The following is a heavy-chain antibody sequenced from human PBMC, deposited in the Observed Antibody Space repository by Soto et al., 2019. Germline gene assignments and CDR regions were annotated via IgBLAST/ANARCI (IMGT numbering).Heavy chain of an antibody. D-gene: IGHD3-10*01. CDR1: GGTFSSYA. CDR2: IIPIFGTA. J-gene: IGHJ3*02. V-gene: IGHV1-69*13. Sequence: VASVKVSCKASGGTFSSYAISWVRQAPGQGLEWMGGIIPIFGTANYAQKFQGRVTITADESTSTAYMELSSLRSEDTAVYYCARDRRRWFGELFRDAFDIWGQGTMVTVSS. CDR3: ARDRRRWFGELFRDAFDI.